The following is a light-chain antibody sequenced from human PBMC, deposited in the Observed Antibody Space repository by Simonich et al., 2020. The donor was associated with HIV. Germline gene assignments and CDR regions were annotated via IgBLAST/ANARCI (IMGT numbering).Light chain of an antibody. CDR2: WAS. CDR1: QSVLYNSNNKNY. J-gene: IGKJ2*01. CDR3: QQYYDTPYT. Sequence: DIVMTQSPDSLAVSLGERATINCKSSQSVLYNSNNKNYLAWYQQKPGQPPKLLIYWASTRESGVPDRFSGSESGTDFTLTISSLQAEDVAVYYCQQYYDTPYTFGQGTKLEIK. V-gene: IGKV4-1*01.